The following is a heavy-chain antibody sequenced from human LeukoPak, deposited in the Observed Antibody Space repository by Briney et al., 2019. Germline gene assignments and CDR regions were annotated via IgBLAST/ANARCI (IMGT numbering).Heavy chain of an antibody. V-gene: IGHV3-48*04. D-gene: IGHD5-12*01. Sequence: GGSLRLSCAGTGFSFSNFGMNWVRQAPGKGLECVSFISGSSGTIYYADSVKGRFTISRENTKNSLYLQMNSLRAEDTAIYYCARERGGFGGYLPYYYLDVWGKGTTVTVSS. CDR3: ARERGGFGGYLPYYYLDV. J-gene: IGHJ6*03. CDR1: GFSFSNFG. CDR2: ISGSSGTI.